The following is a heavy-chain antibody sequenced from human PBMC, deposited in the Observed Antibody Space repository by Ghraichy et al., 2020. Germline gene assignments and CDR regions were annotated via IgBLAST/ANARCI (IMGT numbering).Heavy chain of an antibody. V-gene: IGHV3-21*01. Sequence: GGSLRLSCAASGFTFSSYSMNWVRQAPGKGLEWVSSISSSSSYIYYADSVKGRFTISRDNAKNSLYLQMNSLRAEDTAVYYCATEETAMYWYFDLWGRGTLVTVSS. J-gene: IGHJ2*01. CDR3: ATEETAMYWYFDL. CDR2: ISSSSSYI. CDR1: GFTFSSYS. D-gene: IGHD2-21*02.